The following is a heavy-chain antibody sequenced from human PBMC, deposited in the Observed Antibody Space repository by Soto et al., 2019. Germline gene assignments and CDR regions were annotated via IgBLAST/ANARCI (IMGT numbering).Heavy chain of an antibody. V-gene: IGHV6-1*01. CDR1: GDSVSSDSAA. D-gene: IGHD6-6*01. CDR3: ARNGIAAEEI. J-gene: IGHJ3*02. CDR2: TYYRSKWYN. Sequence: PSQTLSLTCAISGDSVSSDSAAWTWIRQSPSRGLEWLGRTYYRSKWYNDYAVSVKSRITINPDTSKNQFSLHLNSVTPEDTAVNYCARNGIAAEEIWSQGTRDTVSS.